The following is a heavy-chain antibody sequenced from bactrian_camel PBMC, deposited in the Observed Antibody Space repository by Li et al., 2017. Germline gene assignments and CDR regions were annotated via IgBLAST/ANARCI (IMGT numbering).Heavy chain of an antibody. CDR2: ISWNSGSI. V-gene: IGHV3S60*01. J-gene: IGHJ4*01. CDR1: ELRFDDFA. Sequence: HVQLVESGGGSVQPGGSLRLSCITSELRFDDFAMGWFRQAPGMEREEISCISWNSGSIKYADSVKGRFTISRDNAKNTLYLQMNSLKPDDTAMYYCAADWVDSSEYDGGCPPPDEYSFWGQGTQVTVS. D-gene: IGHD4*01. CDR3: AADWVDSSEYDGGCPPPDEYSF.